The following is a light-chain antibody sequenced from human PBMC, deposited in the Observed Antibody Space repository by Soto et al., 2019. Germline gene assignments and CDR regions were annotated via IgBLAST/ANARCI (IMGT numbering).Light chain of an antibody. Sequence: EVVMTQSPASLSVSPGERATLSCRASQNIRNNLAWYQQKPGQSPRLLISGASTREAGIPGRFSGSGSGTEFTLIISSLQSEDFATYYCQQYNNWPPWTFGQGTKVELK. CDR3: QQYNNWPPWT. CDR1: QNIRNN. CDR2: GAS. V-gene: IGKV3-15*01. J-gene: IGKJ1*01.